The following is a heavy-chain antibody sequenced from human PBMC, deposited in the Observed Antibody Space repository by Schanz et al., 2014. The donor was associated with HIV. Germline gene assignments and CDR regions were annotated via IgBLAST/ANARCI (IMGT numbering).Heavy chain of an antibody. D-gene: IGHD6-19*01. V-gene: IGHV3-NL1*01. Sequence: QVQLVESGGGVVQPGRSLRLSCAASGFTFSSHGMHWVRQAPGKGLEWVSIIGSGGGRTYYADSVKSRFTISRDNSKNTLYLQMNSLRAEDAAVYYCTKDIVAGASEYWGQGTLVIVSS. CDR3: TKDIVAGASEY. CDR2: IGSGGGRT. J-gene: IGHJ4*02. CDR1: GFTFSSHG.